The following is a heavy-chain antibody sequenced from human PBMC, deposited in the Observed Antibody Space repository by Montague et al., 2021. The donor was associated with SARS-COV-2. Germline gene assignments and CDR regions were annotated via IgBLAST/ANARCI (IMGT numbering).Heavy chain of an antibody. CDR3: ARLGLRYFDWLLLGEGYFDY. D-gene: IGHD3-9*01. J-gene: IGHJ4*02. V-gene: IGHV4-59*08. Sequence: SETLSLTCAVYGGSFSGYCWSWIRQPPGKGLEWIGYIYYSGSTNYNPSPKSRVTISVDTSKNQFSLKLSSVTAADTAVYYCARLGLRYFDWLLLGEGYFDYWGQGTLVTVSS. CDR2: IYYSGST. CDR1: GGSFSGYC.